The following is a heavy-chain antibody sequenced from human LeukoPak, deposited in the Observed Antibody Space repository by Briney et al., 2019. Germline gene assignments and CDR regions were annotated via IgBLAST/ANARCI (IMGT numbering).Heavy chain of an antibody. Sequence: SETLSLTCAVYGGSFSGYYWSWIRQPPGKGLEWIGYNSGSTKYNPSLKSRVTISVDTSKNQLSLKLSSVTAADTAVYYCARGRGYGGNYLRAFDIWGQGTMVSVSS. CDR3: ARGRGYGGNYLRAFDI. V-gene: IGHV4-59*08. CDR1: GGSFSGYY. J-gene: IGHJ3*02. D-gene: IGHD1-26*01. CDR2: NSGST.